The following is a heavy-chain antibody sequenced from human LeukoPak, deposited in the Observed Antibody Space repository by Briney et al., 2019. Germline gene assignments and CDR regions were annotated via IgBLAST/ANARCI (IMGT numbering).Heavy chain of an antibody. D-gene: IGHD2-2*01. CDR1: GFTFRSYS. CDR3: ATPLISISSTTYYNYFEY. J-gene: IGHJ4*02. CDR2: ISFDGSHQ. Sequence: GGSLRLSCVASGFTFRSYSLHWVRQAPGKGLEWVAVISFDGSHQYFADSVKGRFTISGDNSNNTLYLQMNSLRAEDTAVYYCATPLISISSTTYYNYFEYWGQGALVTVSS. V-gene: IGHV3-30*04.